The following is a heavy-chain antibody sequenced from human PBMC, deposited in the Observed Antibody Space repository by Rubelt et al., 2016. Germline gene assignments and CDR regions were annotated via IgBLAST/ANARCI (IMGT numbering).Heavy chain of an antibody. CDR3: AREAPRVTTVTRGGAFDI. Sequence: QVQLHESGPGLLKPSETLSLTCTVSGGSISSYYWSWIRQPPGQGLEWIGDIYYSGRTNYNPSLMSRVTISVDTSKNQFSLKLSSVTAADTAVYYCAREAPRVTTVTRGGAFDIWGQGTMVTVSS. D-gene: IGHD4-17*01. J-gene: IGHJ3*02. CDR1: GGSISSYY. V-gene: IGHV4-59*01. CDR2: IYYSGRT.